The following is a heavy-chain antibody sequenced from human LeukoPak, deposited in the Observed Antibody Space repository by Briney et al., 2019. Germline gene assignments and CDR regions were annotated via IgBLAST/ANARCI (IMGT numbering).Heavy chain of an antibody. CDR2: IYYSGST. Sequence: SETPSLTCTVSGGSISSYYGSWIRQPPGKGLEWIGYIYYSGSTNYNPSLKSRVTISVDTSKNQFSLKLSSVTAADTAVYYCARKTPNSGSYSGAFDIWGQGTMVTVSS. V-gene: IGHV4-59*01. CDR1: GGSISSYY. D-gene: IGHD1-26*01. J-gene: IGHJ3*02. CDR3: ARKTPNSGSYSGAFDI.